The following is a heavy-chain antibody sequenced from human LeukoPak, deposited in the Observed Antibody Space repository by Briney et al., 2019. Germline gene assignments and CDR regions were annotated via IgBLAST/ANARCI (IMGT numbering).Heavy chain of an antibody. CDR2: ISYDGSNK. J-gene: IGHJ4*02. Sequence: PGGSLRLSCAASGFTFSSYAMHWVRQAPGKGLEWVAVISYDGSNKYYADSVKGRFTISRDNSKNTLYLQMNSLRAEDTAVYYCARAALILIFAFDYWGQGTLVTVSS. V-gene: IGHV3-30*04. CDR3: ARAALILIFAFDY. D-gene: IGHD3/OR15-3a*01. CDR1: GFTFSSYA.